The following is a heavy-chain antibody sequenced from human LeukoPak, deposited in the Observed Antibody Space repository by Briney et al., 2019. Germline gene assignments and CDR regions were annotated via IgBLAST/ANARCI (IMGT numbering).Heavy chain of an antibody. CDR1: GYTFTGYY. J-gene: IGHJ4*02. Sequence: EASVKVSCKASGYTFTGYYMHWVRQAPGQGLEWMGWINPNSGGTNYAQKFQGRVTVTRDTSISTAYMELSRLRSDDTAVYYCARIGQRFLEWLLPDYWGQGTLVTVSS. V-gene: IGHV1-2*02. D-gene: IGHD3-3*01. CDR3: ARIGQRFLEWLLPDY. CDR2: INPNSGGT.